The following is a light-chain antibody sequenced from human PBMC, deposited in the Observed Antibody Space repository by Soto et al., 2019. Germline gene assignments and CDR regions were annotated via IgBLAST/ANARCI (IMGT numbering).Light chain of an antibody. CDR3: KQYTNWPPFT. V-gene: IGKV3-15*01. Sequence: EIVLTQSPATLSVSPGERATLSCRASQSVSSNLAWYQQKPGQAPRLLIFGASTRATGIPARFSGSGSGTEFTLPISRLQPEDFAVYYCKQYTNWPPFTFGQGTRLEIK. J-gene: IGKJ5*01. CDR1: QSVSSN. CDR2: GAS.